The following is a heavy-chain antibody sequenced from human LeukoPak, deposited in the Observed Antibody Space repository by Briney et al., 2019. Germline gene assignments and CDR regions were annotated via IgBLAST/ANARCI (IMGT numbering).Heavy chain of an antibody. Sequence: GASVKVSCKASGGTFSSYAISWVRQAPGQGLESMGGIIPIFGTANYAQKFQGRVTITADESTSTAYMELSSLRSEDTAVYYCAGGYPNWFDPWGQGTLVTVSS. J-gene: IGHJ5*02. CDR2: IIPIFGTA. CDR3: AGGYPNWFDP. D-gene: IGHD3-22*01. V-gene: IGHV1-69*13. CDR1: GGTFSSYA.